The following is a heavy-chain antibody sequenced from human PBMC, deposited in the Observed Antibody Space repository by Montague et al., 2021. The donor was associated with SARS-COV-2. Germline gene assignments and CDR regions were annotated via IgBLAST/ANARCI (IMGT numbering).Heavy chain of an antibody. CDR2: IHYTGST. CDR3: ARAQNTCFIANCVNYLDY. V-gene: IGHV4-59*01. CDR1: GGSISGYY. J-gene: IGHJ4*02. Sequence: SETLSLTCTASGGSISGYYWTWMRQPPGKGLEWLGHIHYTGSTKYNPSLKSRVTISIDTPKNQFSLKLRSVTAADTAVYFCARAQNTCFIANCVNYLDYWGQGTLVTVSS. D-gene: IGHD4/OR15-4a*01.